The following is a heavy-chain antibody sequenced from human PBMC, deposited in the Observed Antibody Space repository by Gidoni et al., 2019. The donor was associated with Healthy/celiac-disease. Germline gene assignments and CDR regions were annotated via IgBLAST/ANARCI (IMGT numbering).Heavy chain of an antibody. CDR3: ARILGGTRMVRGVIITDLYYYGMDV. D-gene: IGHD3-10*01. V-gene: IGHV2-26*01. J-gene: IGHJ6*02. Sequence: QVTLKESGPVLVKPTETLTLTCTVPGFSLSNARMGVSWIRQPPGKTLEWLAHIFSNDEKSYSTSLKSRLTISKDTSKSQVVLTMTNMDPVDTATYYCARILGGTRMVRGVIITDLYYYGMDVWGQGTTVTVSS. CDR1: GFSLSNARMG. CDR2: IFSNDEK.